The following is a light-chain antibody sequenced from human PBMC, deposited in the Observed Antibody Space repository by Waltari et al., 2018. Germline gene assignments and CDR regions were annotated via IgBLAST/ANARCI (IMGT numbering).Light chain of an antibody. Sequence: SCRASQNVGKYLAWYQQRPCQPPRLLIYHASNGAIGIPDRFSGSGSGTDFSLTISRLEPEDFAVYYCQKYVTLPATFGQGTKVEIK. CDR3: QKYVTLPAT. V-gene: IGKV3-11*01. CDR1: QNVGKY. CDR2: HAS. J-gene: IGKJ1*01.